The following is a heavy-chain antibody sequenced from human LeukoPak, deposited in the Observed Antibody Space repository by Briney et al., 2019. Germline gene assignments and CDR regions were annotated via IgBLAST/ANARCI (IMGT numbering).Heavy chain of an antibody. CDR1: GGSISSGSYY. Sequence: SETLSLTCTVSGGSISSGSYYWRWIRQPAGKGLEWIGRIYTSGSTNYNPSLKSRVTISVDTSKNQFSLKLSSVTAADTAVYYCARALGYCSGGSCYPVYFDYWGQGTLVTVSS. CDR3: ARALGYCSGGSCYPVYFDY. CDR2: IYTSGST. J-gene: IGHJ4*02. D-gene: IGHD2-15*01. V-gene: IGHV4-61*02.